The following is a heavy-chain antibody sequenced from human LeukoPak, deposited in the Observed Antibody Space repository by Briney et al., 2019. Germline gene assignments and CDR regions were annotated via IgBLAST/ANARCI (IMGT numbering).Heavy chain of an antibody. CDR2: IGGTGGNI. CDR3: VRDNYSYRLDV. Sequence: PGGSLRLSCAASGLSFSNYAMYWVRQAPGKGLEWVSAIGGTGGNIFYRDSVKGRFTISRDNSKNTLYLHMNSLRAEDTAIYFCVRDNYSYRLDVWGKGTTVTVSS. D-gene: IGHD2-21*01. CDR1: GLSFSNYA. V-gene: IGHV3-23*01. J-gene: IGHJ6*04.